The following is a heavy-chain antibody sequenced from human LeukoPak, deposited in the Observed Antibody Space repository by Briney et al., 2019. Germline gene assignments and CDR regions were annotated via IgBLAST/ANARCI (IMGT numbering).Heavy chain of an antibody. Sequence: GGSLRLSCAASGFTFSSYTMHWVRQAPGKGLEWVAVISYDGSNKYYADSVKGRFTISRDNSKNTLYLQMNSLRAEDTAVYYCARDGNVWYSSSWNFDYWGQGTLVTVSS. CDR1: GFTFSSYT. J-gene: IGHJ4*02. V-gene: IGHV3-30-3*01. CDR3: ARDGNVWYSSSWNFDY. D-gene: IGHD6-13*01. CDR2: ISYDGSNK.